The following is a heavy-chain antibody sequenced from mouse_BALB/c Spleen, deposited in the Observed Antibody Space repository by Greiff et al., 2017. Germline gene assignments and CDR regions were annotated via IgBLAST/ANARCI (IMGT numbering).Heavy chain of an antibody. CDR1: GYAFSSYW. CDR3: ARKHRYDVVPVAY. CDR2: IYPGDGDT. J-gene: IGHJ3*01. V-gene: IGHV1-80*01. D-gene: IGHD2-14*01. Sequence: QVQLQQSGAELVRPGSSVKISCKASGYAFSSYWMNWVKQRPGQGLEWIGQIYPGDGDTNYNGKFKVKATLTADKSSSTAYMQLSSLTSEDSAVYFCARKHRYDVVPVAYWGQGTLVTVSA.